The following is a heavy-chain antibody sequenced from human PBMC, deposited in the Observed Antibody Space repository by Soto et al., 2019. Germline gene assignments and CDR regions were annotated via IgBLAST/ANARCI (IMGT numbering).Heavy chain of an antibody. J-gene: IGHJ6*02. D-gene: IGHD6-19*01. CDR3: ALDSVAVFSEANYYYGMDV. CDR1: GDSVSSNSAA. CDR2: TYYRSKWYN. Sequence: SQTLSLTCAISGDSVSSNSAAWNWIRQSPSRGLEWLGRTYYRSKWYNDYAVSVKSRITINPDTSKNQFSLQLNSVTPEDTAVYYCALDSVAVFSEANYYYGMDVWGQGTTVTVSS. V-gene: IGHV6-1*01.